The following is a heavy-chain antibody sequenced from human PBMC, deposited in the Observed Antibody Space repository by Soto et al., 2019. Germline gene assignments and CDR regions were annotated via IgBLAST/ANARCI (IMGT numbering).Heavy chain of an antibody. J-gene: IGHJ6*02. D-gene: IGHD3-10*01. CDR1: GYSFTSYW. CDR2: IYPGDSDT. CDR3: ARAMIRGKNYYGMDV. Sequence: EVQLVQSGAEVKKPGESLKISCKGSGYSFTSYWIGWVRQMPGKGLEGMGIIYPGDSDTRYSPSFQGQVTISADKSIGTAYLQWSSLKASDTARYYCARAMIRGKNYYGMDVWGQGTTVTVSS. V-gene: IGHV5-51*03.